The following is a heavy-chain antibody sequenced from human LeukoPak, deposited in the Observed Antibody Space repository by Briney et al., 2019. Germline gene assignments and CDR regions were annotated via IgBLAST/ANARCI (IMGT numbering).Heavy chain of an antibody. CDR1: GYTFTSYD. V-gene: IGHV1-8*01. Sequence: ASVKVSCKASGYTFTSYDINWVRQATGQGLEWMGWMNPNSGNTGYAQKFQGSVTMTRNTSISTAYMELSSLRSEDTAVYYCTRETSSRYFDYWGQGTLVTVSS. CDR3: TRETSSRYFDY. J-gene: IGHJ4*02. CDR2: MNPNSGNT.